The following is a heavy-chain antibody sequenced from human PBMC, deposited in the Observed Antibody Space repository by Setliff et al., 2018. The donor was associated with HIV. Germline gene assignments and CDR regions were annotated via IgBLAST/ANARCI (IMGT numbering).Heavy chain of an antibody. D-gene: IGHD3-10*01. CDR2: IYYSGST. CDR1: GGSISSSSYY. Sequence: SETLSLTCTVSGGSISSSSYYWGWIRQPPGKGLGWIGSIYYSGSTYYNPSLKSRVTISVDTSKNQFSLKLSSVTAADTAVYYCARVGDYGSGGWFDPWGQGTLVTVSS. CDR3: ARVGDYGSGGWFDP. V-gene: IGHV4-39*07. J-gene: IGHJ5*02.